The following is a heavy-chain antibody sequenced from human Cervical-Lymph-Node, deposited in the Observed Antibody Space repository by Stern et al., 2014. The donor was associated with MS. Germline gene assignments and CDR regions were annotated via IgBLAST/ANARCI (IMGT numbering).Heavy chain of an antibody. D-gene: IGHD3-22*01. J-gene: IGHJ4*02. CDR2: SSYSYI. V-gene: IGHV3-21*01. CDR3: ARALLTYYYDSSGPFDY. Sequence: SSYSYIYYADSVKGRFTISRDNAKNSLYLQMNSLRAEDTAVYYCARALLTYYYDSSGPFDYWGQGTLVTVSS.